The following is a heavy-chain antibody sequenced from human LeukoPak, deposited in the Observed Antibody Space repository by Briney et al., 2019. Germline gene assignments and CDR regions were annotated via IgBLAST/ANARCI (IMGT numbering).Heavy chain of an antibody. Sequence: PSETLSLTCTVSPDSTTSNFWSWVRQPPGKGLEWIWEIHSSGSTTYNPSFQSRVTISIDRSKNQIALELSSVTAAAAAVYYCAREIVGGFSPGAYWGQGTLVTVSS. CDR1: PDSTTSNF. CDR2: IHSSGST. J-gene: IGHJ4*02. V-gene: IGHV4-4*02. CDR3: AREIVGGFSPGAY. D-gene: IGHD3-10*01.